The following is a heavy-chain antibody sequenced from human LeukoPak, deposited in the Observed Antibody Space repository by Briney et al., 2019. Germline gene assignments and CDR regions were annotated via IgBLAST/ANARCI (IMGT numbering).Heavy chain of an antibody. D-gene: IGHD6-19*01. CDR2: ISRNSGSI. J-gene: IGHJ5*02. V-gene: IGHV3-9*01. CDR3: AKDLRASIAVAGYNWFDP. CDR1: GFTFDDYA. Sequence: PGGSLRLSCAASGFTFDDYAMHWVRQAPGKGLEWVSGISRNSGSIGYADSVKGRFTISRDNSKNTLYLQMNSLRAEDTAVYYCAKDLRASIAVAGYNWFDPWGQGTLVTVSS.